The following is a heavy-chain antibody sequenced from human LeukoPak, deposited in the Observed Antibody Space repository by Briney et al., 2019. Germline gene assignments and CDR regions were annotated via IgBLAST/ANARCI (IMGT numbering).Heavy chain of an antibody. CDR1: GGSISSYY. CDR3: ARESSNSLDY. D-gene: IGHD4-11*01. V-gene: IGHV4-59*08. J-gene: IGHJ4*02. Sequence: KPSETLSLTCTVSGGSISSYYWGWIRQPPGKGLEWIGYIYYSGSTNYNPSLKSRVTISVDTSKNQFSLKVSSVTAADTAVYYCARESSNSLDYWGQGTLVTVSS. CDR2: IYYSGST.